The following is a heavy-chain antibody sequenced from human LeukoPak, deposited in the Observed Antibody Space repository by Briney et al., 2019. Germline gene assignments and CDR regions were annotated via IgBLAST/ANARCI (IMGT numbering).Heavy chain of an antibody. V-gene: IGHV3-15*01. J-gene: IGHJ4*02. D-gene: IGHD3-9*01. CDR3: TTVFDRRGSLRYFAMVKRGPYRDY. CDR2: IKSKTDGGTT. CDR1: GFTFSNAW. Sequence: GGSLRLSCAASGFTFSNAWMSWVRQAPGKGLEWVGRIKSKTDGGTTDYAAPVKGRFTISRDDSKNTLYLQMNSLKTEDTAVYYCTTVFDRRGSLRYFAMVKRGPYRDYWGQGTLVTVSS.